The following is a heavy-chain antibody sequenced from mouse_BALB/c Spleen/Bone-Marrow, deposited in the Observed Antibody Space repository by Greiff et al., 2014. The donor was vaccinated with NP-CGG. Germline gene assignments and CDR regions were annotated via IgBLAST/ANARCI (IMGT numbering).Heavy chain of an antibody. CDR2: IAPGSGST. CDR1: GYTFTNYW. CDR3: ARGSYYGNYVYAMDY. Sequence: DLVKPGASVKLSCKASGYTFTNYWINWIKQRPGQGLEWIGRIAPGSGSTYYNEMFKGKATLTVDTSSSTAYIQLSRLSSEDSAVYFCARGSYYGNYVYAMDYWGQGTSLTVSS. D-gene: IGHD2-1*01. V-gene: IGHV1S41*01. J-gene: IGHJ4*01.